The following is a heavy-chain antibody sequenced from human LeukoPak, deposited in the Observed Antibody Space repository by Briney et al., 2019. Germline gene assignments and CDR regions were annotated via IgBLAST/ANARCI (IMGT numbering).Heavy chain of an antibody. J-gene: IGHJ4*02. CDR2: IRYDGSNK. CDR1: GFTFGSYG. CDR3: AKGPGIYSNSDY. Sequence: PGGSLRLSCAASGFTFGSYGMHWVRQAPGKGLEWEAFIRYDGSNKYYADSVKGRSTISRDNSKNTLYLQMNSLRAEDTAVYYCAKGPGIYSNSDYWGQGTLVTVSS. D-gene: IGHD4-11*01. V-gene: IGHV3-30*02.